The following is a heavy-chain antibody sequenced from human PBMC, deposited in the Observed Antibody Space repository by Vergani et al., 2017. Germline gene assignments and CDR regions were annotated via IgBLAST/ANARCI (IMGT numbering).Heavy chain of an antibody. CDR1: GYTFTSYG. CDR2: ISAYNGNT. V-gene: IGHV1-18*01. Sequence: QVQLVQSGAEVKKPGASVKVSCKASGYTFTSYGISWVRQAPGQGLEWMGWISAYNGNTNYAQKLQGRVTMTTDTSTSTAYMVLRSLRSDDTAVYYWARDRAVGKQGWYTSCYWGQGTLVTVSS. D-gene: IGHD6-19*01. CDR3: ARDRAVGKQGWYTSCY. J-gene: IGHJ4*02.